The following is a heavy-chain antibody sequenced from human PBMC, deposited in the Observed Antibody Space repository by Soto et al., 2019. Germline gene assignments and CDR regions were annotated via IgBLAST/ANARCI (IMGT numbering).Heavy chain of an antibody. CDR1: GGSISSSSYY. Sequence: PSETLSLTCTVSGGSISSSSYYWGWIRQPPGKGLEWIGSIYYSGSTYYNPSLKSRVTISVDTSKNQFSLKLSSVTAADTAVYYCAIVYYDFWSGYYTGVPDYWGQGTLVTVSS. CDR2: IYYSGST. CDR3: AIVYYDFWSGYYTGVPDY. V-gene: IGHV4-39*01. J-gene: IGHJ4*02. D-gene: IGHD3-3*01.